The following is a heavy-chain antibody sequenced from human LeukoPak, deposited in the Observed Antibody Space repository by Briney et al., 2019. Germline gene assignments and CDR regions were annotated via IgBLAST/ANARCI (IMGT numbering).Heavy chain of an antibody. CDR3: ARVPSRDYYDSSGYPDF. J-gene: IGHJ4*02. CDR2: ISAYNGNT. Sequence: ASVKVSCKASGYTFTSYGISWVRQAPGQGLEWMGWISAYNGNTNYAQKLQGRVTMTRDTSISTAYMELSRLRSDDTAVYYCARVPSRDYYDSSGYPDFWGQGTLVTVSS. D-gene: IGHD3-22*01. V-gene: IGHV1-18*01. CDR1: GYTFTSYG.